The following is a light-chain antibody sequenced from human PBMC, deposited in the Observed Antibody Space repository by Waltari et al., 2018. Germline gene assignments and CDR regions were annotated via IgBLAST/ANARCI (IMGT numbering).Light chain of an antibody. CDR1: QSLVDSDGNTY. J-gene: IGKJ3*01. CDR2: KVS. CDR3: VQDIHCPFT. V-gene: IGKV2-30*01. Sequence: DVVMTQSPVSLPVTLGQPASISCRSSQSLVDSDGNTYLNWFQQRPGQSPRRLIYKVSNRDSGVPDRFSGSGSGTDFTLKISRVEAEDVGIYYCVQDIHCPFTFGPGTKVDIK.